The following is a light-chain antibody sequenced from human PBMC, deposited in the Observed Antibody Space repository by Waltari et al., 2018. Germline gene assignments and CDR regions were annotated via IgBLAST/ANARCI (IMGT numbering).Light chain of an antibody. CDR3: SSYTATATWV. J-gene: IGLJ3*02. Sequence: QSALAQPASVSGSPGQSITIPCTGPTSDVVAYNHSPWYQQPPGKAPKLIIYDVPDRPSGVSNRFSGSKSGNTASLTISGLQADDEADYYCSSYTATATWVFGGGTKLTVL. CDR2: DVP. CDR1: TSDVVAYNH. V-gene: IGLV2-14*03.